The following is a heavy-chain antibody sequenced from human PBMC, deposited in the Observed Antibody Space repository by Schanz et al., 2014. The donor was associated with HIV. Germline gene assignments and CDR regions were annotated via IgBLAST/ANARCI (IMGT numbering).Heavy chain of an antibody. CDR2: ISGSGVST. CDR3: AKMARSVAANTNFDY. V-gene: IGHV3-23*04. J-gene: IGHJ4*02. CDR1: GFTFSSHW. D-gene: IGHD6-19*01. Sequence: EVQLVESGGGLVKPGGSLRLSCAASGFTFSSHWMHWVRQAPGKGLVWVSSISGSGVSTFYAGSVKGRFAISRDKSKNTLYLQMNSLRVEDTAVYYCAKMARSVAANTNFDYWGQGTLVTVSS.